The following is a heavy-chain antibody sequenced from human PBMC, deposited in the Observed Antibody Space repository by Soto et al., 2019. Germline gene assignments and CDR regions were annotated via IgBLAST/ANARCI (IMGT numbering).Heavy chain of an antibody. J-gene: IGHJ6*02. D-gene: IGHD1-26*01. CDR2: IKSKTDGGTT. V-gene: IGHV3-15*07. CDR1: GFTFSNAW. CDR3: TTDMGGGATYYYYYDGMDV. Sequence: EVQLVESGGGLVKPGGSLRLSCAASGFTFSNAWMNWVRQAPGKGLEWVGRIKSKTDGGTTDYAAPVKGRFTISRDDSKNTLYLQMNSLKTEDTAVYYCTTDMGGGATYYYYYDGMDVWGQGTTVTVSS.